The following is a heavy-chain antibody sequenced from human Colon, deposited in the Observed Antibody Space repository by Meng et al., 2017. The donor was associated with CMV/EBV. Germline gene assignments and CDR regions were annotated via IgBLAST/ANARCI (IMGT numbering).Heavy chain of an antibody. D-gene: IGHD6-6*01. Sequence: GGSLRLSCAASGFTFSSYAMHWVRQAPGKGLEWVAVISYDGSNKYYADSVKGRFTISRDNSKNTLYLQMNSLRAEDTAVYSCARDLVLRTEHSTSSVQIFDYYGLDVWGQGTTVTVSS. CDR3: ARDLVLRTEHSTSSVQIFDYYGLDV. V-gene: IGHV3-30*04. J-gene: IGHJ6*02. CDR2: ISYDGSNK. CDR1: GFTFSSYA.